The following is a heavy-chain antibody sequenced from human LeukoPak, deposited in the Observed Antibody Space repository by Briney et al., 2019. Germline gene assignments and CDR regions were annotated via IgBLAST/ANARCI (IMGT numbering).Heavy chain of an antibody. J-gene: IGHJ4*02. V-gene: IGHV1-46*01. Sequence: ASVKVSCKASGYTFTSYYMHWVRQAPGQGLEWMGIINPSGGSTSYAQKFQGRVTMTRDMSTSTVYMELSSLRSEDTAVYYCARGPKSGYYYGGFDYWGQGTLVTVSS. D-gene: IGHD3-22*01. CDR3: ARGPKSGYYYGGFDY. CDR2: INPSGGST. CDR1: GYTFTSYY.